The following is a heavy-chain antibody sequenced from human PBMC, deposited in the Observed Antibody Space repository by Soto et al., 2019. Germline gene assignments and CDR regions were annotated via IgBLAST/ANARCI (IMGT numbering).Heavy chain of an antibody. CDR3: AREMTRTGAYYYYYGMDV. D-gene: IGHD1-26*01. J-gene: IGHJ6*02. Sequence: ASVKVSCKASGYTFTSYGISWVRQAPGQGLEWMGWISAYNGNTNYAQKLQGRVTMTTDTSTSTAYMELRSLRSDDTAVYYCAREMTRTGAYYYYYGMDVWGQGTTVTVSS. CDR1: GYTFTSYG. V-gene: IGHV1-18*01. CDR2: ISAYNGNT.